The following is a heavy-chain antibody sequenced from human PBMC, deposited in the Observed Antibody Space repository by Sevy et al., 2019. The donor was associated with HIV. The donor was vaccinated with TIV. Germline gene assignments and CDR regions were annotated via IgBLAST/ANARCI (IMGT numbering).Heavy chain of an antibody. J-gene: IGHJ5*02. CDR2: INPNSGGT. Sequence: ASVKVSCKASGYTFTGYYMHWVRQAPGQGLEWMGWINPNSGGTNYAQKFQGRVTMTRDTSISTAYMELSRLRSDDPAVYYGARDDAGYSGLFDPWGQGTLVTVSS. CDR3: ARDDAGYSGLFDP. D-gene: IGHD5-12*01. CDR1: GYTFTGYY. V-gene: IGHV1-2*02.